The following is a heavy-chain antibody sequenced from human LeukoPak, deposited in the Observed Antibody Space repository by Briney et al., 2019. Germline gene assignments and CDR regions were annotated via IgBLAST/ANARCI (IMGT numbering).Heavy chain of an antibody. J-gene: IGHJ4*02. CDR1: GFTFSSYG. CDR2: ITASGTAM. D-gene: IGHD1-26*01. V-gene: IGHV3-48*02. Sequence: PGGSLRLSCAASGFTFSSYGMHWVRQAPGKGLEWVSHITASGTAMFYADSVKGRFTISRDNARNSLYLQMNSLRDEDTAVYYCASSGSYRFDYWGQGTLVTVSS. CDR3: ASSGSYRFDY.